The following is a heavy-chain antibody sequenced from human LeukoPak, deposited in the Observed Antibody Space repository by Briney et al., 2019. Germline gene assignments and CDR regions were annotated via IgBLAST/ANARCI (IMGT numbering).Heavy chain of an antibody. D-gene: IGHD2-15*01. Sequence: GGSLRFSCGASGFTFSNDEFHWVGQGPGKGLGWVAAFGVTGVIYYADCVKGGFTISREDAANSLYLQMRSLGAGDTALYYCTKEFCGSRAACAGGSYYDFWGRGALVTVSS. CDR1: GFTFSNDE. CDR2: FGVTGVI. CDR3: TKEFCGSRAACAGGSYYDF. J-gene: IGHJ2*01. V-gene: IGHV3-13*01.